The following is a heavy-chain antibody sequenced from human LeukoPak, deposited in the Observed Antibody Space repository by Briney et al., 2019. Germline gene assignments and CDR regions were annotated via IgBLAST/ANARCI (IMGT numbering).Heavy chain of an antibody. CDR3: VRNGGITVAGANYYAMDV. D-gene: IGHD6-19*01. V-gene: IGHV3-72*01. CDR2: TRGKPHSYTT. J-gene: IGHJ6*02. CDR1: GFTFGDHY. Sequence: PGGSLRLSCAASGFTFGDHYMDWVRQAPGKGLEWVGRTRGKPHSYTTAYAASVKGRFSISRDEAKNPLFLQMNSLKTEDTAVYYCVRNGGITVAGANYYAMDVWGQGTTVIVSS.